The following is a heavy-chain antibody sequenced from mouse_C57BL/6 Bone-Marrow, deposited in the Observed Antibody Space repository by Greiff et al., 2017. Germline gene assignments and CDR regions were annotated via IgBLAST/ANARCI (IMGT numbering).Heavy chain of an antibody. CDR3: ARGDYYGSSYWYFDV. CDR1: GYAFTNYL. CDR2: INPGSGGT. D-gene: IGHD1-1*01. Sequence: VQRVESGAELVRPGTSVKVSCKASGYAFTNYLIEWVKQRPGQGLEWIGVINPGSGGTNYNEKFKGKATLTADKSSSTAYMQLSSLTSEDSAVYFCARGDYYGSSYWYFDVWGTGTTVTVSS. J-gene: IGHJ1*03. V-gene: IGHV1-54*01.